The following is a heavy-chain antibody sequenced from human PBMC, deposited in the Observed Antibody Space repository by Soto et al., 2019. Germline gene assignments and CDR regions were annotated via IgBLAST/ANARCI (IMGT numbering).Heavy chain of an antibody. CDR1: GFTVSSNY. CDR3: ARDRITTGMDT. J-gene: IGHJ6*02. CDR2: IYSGGST. D-gene: IGHD1-1*01. Sequence: GGSLRLSCAASGFTVSSNYVSWVRQAPGKGLEWVSVIYSGGSTYYADSVKGRFTISRDNSKNTLYLQMNSLRAEDTAVYYCARDRITTGMDTWGQETTVPVSS. V-gene: IGHV3-66*01.